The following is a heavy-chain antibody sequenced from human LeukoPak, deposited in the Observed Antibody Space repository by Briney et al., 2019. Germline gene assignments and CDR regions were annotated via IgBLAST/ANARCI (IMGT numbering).Heavy chain of an antibody. Sequence: ASVKVSCKASGYTFTGYYMNWVRQAPGQGLEWMGWINPNSGDTNSAQKFQGRVTMTRDTSISTAYMEVSSLRSDDTAVYYCARGHYASGNEYWGQGTLVTVSS. CDR2: INPNSGDT. D-gene: IGHD3-10*01. V-gene: IGHV1-2*02. J-gene: IGHJ4*02. CDR3: ARGHYASGNEY. CDR1: GYTFTGYY.